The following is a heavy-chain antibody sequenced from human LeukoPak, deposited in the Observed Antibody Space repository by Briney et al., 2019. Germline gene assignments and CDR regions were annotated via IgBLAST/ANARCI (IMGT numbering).Heavy chain of an antibody. CDR1: GYTFTSYG. V-gene: IGHV1-18*01. Sequence: ASVKVSCKASGYTFTSYGISWVRQAPGQGLEWMGWISAYNGNTNYAQKLQGRVTMTTDTSTSTAYMELRSLRTDDTAVYYCARVIWFGDFANAFDIWGQGTMVTVSS. D-gene: IGHD3-10*01. CDR3: ARVIWFGDFANAFDI. J-gene: IGHJ3*02. CDR2: ISAYNGNT.